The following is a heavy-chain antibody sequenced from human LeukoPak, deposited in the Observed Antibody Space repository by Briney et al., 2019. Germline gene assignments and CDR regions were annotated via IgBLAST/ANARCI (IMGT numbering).Heavy chain of an antibody. CDR2: IRYDGSNK. V-gene: IGHV3-30*02. D-gene: IGHD1-26*01. J-gene: IGHJ5*02. CDR1: GFTFSSYG. CDR3: ANSLGGVSGSYSWFDP. Sequence: PGGSLRLSCAASGFTFSSYGMHWVRQAPGKGLEWVAFIRYDGSNKYYADSVKGRFTISRDNSKDTLYLQMNSLRAEDTAVYYCANSLGGVSGSYSWFDPWGQGTLVTVSS.